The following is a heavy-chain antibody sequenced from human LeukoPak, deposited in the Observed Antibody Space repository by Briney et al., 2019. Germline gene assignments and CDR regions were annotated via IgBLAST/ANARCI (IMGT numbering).Heavy chain of an antibody. Sequence: SETLSLTCTVSGASISGYCWSWIRQPPGKGLEWMGYIDTSGSTNYNPSLKSRVTTSGDTSKKQFSLKLSSVTAADTAVYYCARTPYGGTTGYNHYYYYMDVWGKGATVTVSS. CDR1: GASISGYC. D-gene: IGHD4/OR15-4a*01. CDR3: ARTPYGGTTGYNHYYYYMDV. CDR2: IDTSGST. J-gene: IGHJ6*03. V-gene: IGHV4-4*09.